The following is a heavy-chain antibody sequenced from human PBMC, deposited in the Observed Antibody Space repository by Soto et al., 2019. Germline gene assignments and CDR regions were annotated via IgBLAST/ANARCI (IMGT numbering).Heavy chain of an antibody. CDR2: INPNNGAT. CDR1: RYIFTAYF. D-gene: IGHD1-1*01. J-gene: IGHJ5*02. Sequence: ASVKVSCKAPRYIFTAYFMHWVRQAPGQGLEWMGWINPNNGATHYGLSFQGRVTMTRDTSISTAYMELSSLRSDDTAVYYCASHDPAARFDPSGQGTLVTVSS. CDR3: ASHDPAARFDP. V-gene: IGHV1-2*02.